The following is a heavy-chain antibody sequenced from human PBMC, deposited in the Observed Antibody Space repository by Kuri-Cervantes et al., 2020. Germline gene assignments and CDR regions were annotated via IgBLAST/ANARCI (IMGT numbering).Heavy chain of an antibody. CDR2: ISGSGGST. CDR1: GFTLSSYA. J-gene: IGHJ6*02. V-gene: IGHV3-23*01. Sequence: GESLKISCAASGFTLSSYAMSWVRQAPGKGLEWVSAISGSGGSTYYADSVKGRFTISRDNSKNTLYLQMNSLRAEDTAAYYCARELQDYYYYGMDVWGQGTTVTVSS. CDR3: ARELQDYYYYGMDV. D-gene: IGHD3-10*01.